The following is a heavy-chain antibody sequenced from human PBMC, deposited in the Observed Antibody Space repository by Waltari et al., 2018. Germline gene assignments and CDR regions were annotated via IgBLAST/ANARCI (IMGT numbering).Heavy chain of an antibody. CDR3: ARDLSSGWSTPDY. D-gene: IGHD6-19*01. CDR2: INPNSGGT. V-gene: IGHV1-2*02. CDR1: GYTFTGYY. Sequence: HLFHSGSEVKKPGASVQVSCKASGYTFTGYYMHWVRQAPGQGLEWMGWINPNSGGTNYAQKFQGRVTMTMDTSISTAYMELGRLRSDDTAVYYCARDLSSGWSTPDYWGQGTLVTVSS. J-gene: IGHJ4*02.